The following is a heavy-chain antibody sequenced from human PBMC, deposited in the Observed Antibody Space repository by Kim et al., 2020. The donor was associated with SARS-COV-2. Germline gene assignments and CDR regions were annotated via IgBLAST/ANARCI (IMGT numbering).Heavy chain of an antibody. D-gene: IGHD1-26*01. CDR2: SYDTGST. CDR1: GGFISSTSYY. CDR3: ARGWGSGSLALDY. Sequence: SETLSLTCTVSGGFISSTSYYWCWIRQPPGKGREWVGNSYDTGSTYYNPSLKSRVTISVDTSKNQFSQKLSSVTAADTAVYYCARGWGSGSLALDYWGQGTLVTVSS. J-gene: IGHJ4*02. V-gene: IGHV4-39*07.